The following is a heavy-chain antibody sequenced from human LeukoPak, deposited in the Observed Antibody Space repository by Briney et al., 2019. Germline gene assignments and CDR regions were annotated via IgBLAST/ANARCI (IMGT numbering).Heavy chain of an antibody. CDR1: GYTFTGYY. J-gene: IGHJ3*02. D-gene: IGHD1-26*01. CDR2: INPNSGGT. V-gene: IGHV1-2*06. CDR3: ARDSGSYFGAFDI. Sequence: ASVKVSCKASGYTFTGYYVHWVRQAPGQGLEWMGRINPNSGGTNYAQKFQGRVTMTRDTSISTAYMELSRLRSDDTAVYYCARDSGSYFGAFDIWGQGTMVTVSS.